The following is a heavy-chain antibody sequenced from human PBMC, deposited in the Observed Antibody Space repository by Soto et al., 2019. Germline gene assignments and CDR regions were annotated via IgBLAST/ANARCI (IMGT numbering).Heavy chain of an antibody. CDR2: VFYSGST. D-gene: IGHD3-3*01. CDR3: ARASGEGFWSGRYYYYGMDV. V-gene: IGHV4-59*01. CDR1: GASTTNYY. Sequence: SETLSLTCSVSGASTTNYYWTWIRQPPGKGLEWIGYVFYSGSTNYNPSLKSRVTMSAYASGSQFSLKLSSVTAADTAIYYCARASGEGFWSGRYYYYGMDVWGQGTTVTVSS. J-gene: IGHJ6*02.